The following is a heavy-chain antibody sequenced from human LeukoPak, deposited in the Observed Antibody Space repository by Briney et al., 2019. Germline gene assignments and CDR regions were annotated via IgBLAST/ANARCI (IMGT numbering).Heavy chain of an antibody. J-gene: IGHJ2*01. CDR3: ARDNRAVPGYFDL. Sequence: GGSLRLSCSASGFTFSTYPMHWVRQAPGKGLTYVSAISSNGGATYYGDSVKGRFTISRDNSKSTLYLEMRSLRVEDTAVYYCARDNRAVPGYFDLWGRGTLVTVSS. CDR2: ISSNGGAT. CDR1: GFTFSTYP. V-gene: IGHV3-64D*06.